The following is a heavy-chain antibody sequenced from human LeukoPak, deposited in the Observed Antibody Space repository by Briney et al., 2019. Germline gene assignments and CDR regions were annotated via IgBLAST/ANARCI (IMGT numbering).Heavy chain of an antibody. CDR3: AREVTWEVVPI. Sequence: GGSLRLSCAASGFTFSSYWMSWVRQAPGKGLEWVANIKEDGSETYYVDAVKGRFTISRDNAKNSLYLQMNSLRAEDTAVYYCAREVTWEVVPIWGQGTRVTVSS. CDR2: IKEDGSET. J-gene: IGHJ3*02. V-gene: IGHV3-7*01. CDR1: GFTFSSYW. D-gene: IGHD1-26*01.